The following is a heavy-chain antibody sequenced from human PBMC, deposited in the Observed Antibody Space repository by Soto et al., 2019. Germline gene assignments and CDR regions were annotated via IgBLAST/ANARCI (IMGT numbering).Heavy chain of an antibody. D-gene: IGHD2-21*02. Sequence: QVQLQESGPGLVKPSQTLSLTCSVSGGSISSGGYYWGWIRQPPGKGLEWIENISYSGVTYFNPSLKSRLSISVDTSKNQFSLRLSSVTAADTAVYFCARDVCDYYFDSWGQGSLVIVSS. CDR3: ARDVCDYYFDS. CDR2: ISYSGVT. V-gene: IGHV4-31*03. J-gene: IGHJ4*02. CDR1: GGSISSGGYY.